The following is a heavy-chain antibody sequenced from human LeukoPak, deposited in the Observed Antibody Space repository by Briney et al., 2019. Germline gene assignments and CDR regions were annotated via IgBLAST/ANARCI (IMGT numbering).Heavy chain of an antibody. J-gene: IGHJ5*02. CDR1: GFTFSSYA. V-gene: IGHV3-30*04. D-gene: IGHD1-1*01. CDR2: ISYDGSNK. CDR3: ARDMGDWNARQGSWFNP. Sequence: GGSLRLSCAASGFTFSSYAMHWVRQAPGKGLEWVAVISYDGSNKYYVDSVKGRFTISRDNPKNTLYLQMNSLTAEDTAVYYCARDMGDWNARQGSWFNPWGQGTLVTVSS.